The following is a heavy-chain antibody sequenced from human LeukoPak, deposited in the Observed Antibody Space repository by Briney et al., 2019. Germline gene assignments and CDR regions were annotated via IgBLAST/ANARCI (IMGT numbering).Heavy chain of an antibody. CDR1: GFTVSSNY. Sequence: PGGSLRLSCAASGFTVSSNYMSWVRQAPGKGLECVGRIKSKTDGGTTDYAAPVKGRFTISRDDSKNTLYLQMNSLKTEDTAVYCCTTALSLSGYGYYYYMDVWGKGTTVTVSS. J-gene: IGHJ6*03. V-gene: IGHV3-15*01. CDR2: IKSKTDGGTT. CDR3: TTALSLSGYGYYYYMDV. D-gene: IGHD3-9*01.